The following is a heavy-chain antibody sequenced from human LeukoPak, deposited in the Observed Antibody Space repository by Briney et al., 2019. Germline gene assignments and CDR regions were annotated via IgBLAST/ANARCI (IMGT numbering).Heavy chain of an antibody. D-gene: IGHD5-12*01. CDR2: INPNSGGT. V-gene: IGHV1-2*02. Sequence: ASVKVSCKASGFTFTAYYMHWVRQAPGQGLEWMGWINPNSGGTNYAQKFQGRVTMTRDTSISTAYMELSRLRSDDTAVYYCARDYSGYDYGWFDPWGQGTLVTVSS. CDR3: ARDYSGYDYGWFDP. J-gene: IGHJ5*02. CDR1: GFTFTAYY.